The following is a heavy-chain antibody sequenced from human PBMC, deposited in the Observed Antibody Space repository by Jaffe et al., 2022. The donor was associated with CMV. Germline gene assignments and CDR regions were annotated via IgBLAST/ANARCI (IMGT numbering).Heavy chain of an antibody. D-gene: IGHD4-17*01. V-gene: IGHV3-21*01. CDR2: ISSSSSYI. J-gene: IGHJ4*02. CDR1: GFTFSSYS. Sequence: EVQLVESGGGLVKPGGSLRLSCAASGFTFSSYSMNWVRQAPGKGLEWVSSISSSSSYIYYADSVKGRFTISRDNAKNSLYLQMNSLRAEDTAVYYCARDSGRATVILVGGWPNFDYWGQGTLVTVSS. CDR3: ARDSGRATVILVGGWPNFDY.